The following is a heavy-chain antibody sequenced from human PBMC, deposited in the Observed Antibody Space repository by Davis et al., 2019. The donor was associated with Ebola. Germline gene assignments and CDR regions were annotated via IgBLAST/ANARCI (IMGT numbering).Heavy chain of an antibody. CDR3: TRLTGDLIWYFDL. Sequence: GESLKISCAASGFTFSTYWMSWVRQAPGKGLEWVANINEDGSDKYYVDSVKGRFTISRDNAKSSLYLQMNSLRAEDTAVYYCTRLTGDLIWYFDLWGRGSLVTVSS. J-gene: IGHJ2*01. CDR2: INEDGSDK. V-gene: IGHV3-7*03. CDR1: GFTFSTYW. D-gene: IGHD7-27*01.